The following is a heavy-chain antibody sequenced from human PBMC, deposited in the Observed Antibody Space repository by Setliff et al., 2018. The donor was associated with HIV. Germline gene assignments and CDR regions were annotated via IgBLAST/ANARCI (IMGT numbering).Heavy chain of an antibody. Sequence: SETLSLTCTVSGGSASNSRYYWAWIRQPPGKGLEYIGSIHYNEKTYYNPSLKSRVTISVDTSKNQFSLKLNSVTAADTAVYNCVRNGYYSLDYWGQGTLVTVSS. CDR1: GGSASNSRYY. CDR2: IHYNEKT. CDR3: VRNGYYSLDY. V-gene: IGHV4-39*07. J-gene: IGHJ4*02. D-gene: IGHD3-22*01.